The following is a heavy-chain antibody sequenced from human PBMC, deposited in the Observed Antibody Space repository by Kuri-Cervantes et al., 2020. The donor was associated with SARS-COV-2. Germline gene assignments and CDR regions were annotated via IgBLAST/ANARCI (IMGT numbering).Heavy chain of an antibody. CDR3: ARDGAGFGDFDY. V-gene: IGHV3-30*02. CDR1: GITFSTYD. D-gene: IGHD3-16*01. Sequence: GGSLRLSCAASGITFSTYDMHWVRQAPGKGLEWVARIRYDGSIKYYADLVKGRFTISRDNAENTLYLQMNSLRAEDTAVYYCARDGAGFGDFDYWGQGTLVTVSS. CDR2: IRYDGSIK. J-gene: IGHJ4*02.